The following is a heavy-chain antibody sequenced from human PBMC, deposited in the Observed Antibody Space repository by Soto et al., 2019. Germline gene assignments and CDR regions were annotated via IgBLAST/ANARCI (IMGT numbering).Heavy chain of an antibody. CDR3: AHTHPTVSHCYDGSGYPNGWFDP. V-gene: IGHV2-5*02. CDR2: IYWDDDK. CDR1: GFSLSTSGVG. D-gene: IGHD3-22*01. Sequence: QITLKESGPPLVKPTQTLTLTCTFSGFSLSTSGVGVGWIRQPPGKALEWLALIYWDDDKRYSPSLKSRPTITKDTSKNHVVITMPNMDPVDTATYYCAHTHPTVSHCYDGSGYPNGWFDPWGQGTLVTFAA. J-gene: IGHJ5*02.